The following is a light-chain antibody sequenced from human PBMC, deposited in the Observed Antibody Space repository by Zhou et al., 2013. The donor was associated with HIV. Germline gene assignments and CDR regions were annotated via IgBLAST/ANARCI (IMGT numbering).Light chain of an antibody. V-gene: IGKV3-20*01. CDR1: QGVSSSY. CDR2: GAS. CDR3: QQYGSSPSWT. J-gene: IGKJ1*01. Sequence: IVLTQSPDTLSLSPGEGATLSCRASQGVSSSYLAWYQQKPGQAPRLLIYGASSRATGIADRFSGSGSGTDFTLTISRLEPEDFAVYYCQQYGSSPSWTFGQGTKVEIK.